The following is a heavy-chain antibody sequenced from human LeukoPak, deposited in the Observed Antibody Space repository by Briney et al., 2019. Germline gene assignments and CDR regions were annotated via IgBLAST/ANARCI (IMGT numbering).Heavy chain of an antibody. CDR3: VRDDMWDGDAFDI. CDR2: IKQDGSEK. J-gene: IGHJ3*02. Sequence: GGSLRLSCAASGFTFSSYWMSWVRQAPGKGLEWVANIKQDGSEKYYVDSVKGRFTISRDNAKNSLYLQMNSLRAEDTAVYYCVRDDMWDGDAFDIWGQGTMVTVSS. CDR1: GFTFSSYW. V-gene: IGHV3-7*01. D-gene: IGHD1-26*01.